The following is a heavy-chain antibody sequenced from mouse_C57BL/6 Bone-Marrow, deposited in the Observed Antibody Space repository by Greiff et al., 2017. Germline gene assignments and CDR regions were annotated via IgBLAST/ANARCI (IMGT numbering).Heavy chain of an antibody. CDR3: ARSGTTVVATDWYFDV. D-gene: IGHD1-1*01. V-gene: IGHV14-3*01. J-gene: IGHJ1*03. Sequence: VQLQQSVAELVRPGASVKLSCTASGFNIKNTYMHWVKQRPEQGLEWIGRIDPANGNTKNAPKFPGKATITADTSSNTAYLQLSSLTSEDTAIYYCARSGTTVVATDWYFDVWGTGTTVTVSS. CDR2: IDPANGNT. CDR1: GFNIKNTY.